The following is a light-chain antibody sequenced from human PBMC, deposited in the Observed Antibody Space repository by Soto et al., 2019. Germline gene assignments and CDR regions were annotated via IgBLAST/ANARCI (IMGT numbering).Light chain of an antibody. CDR2: DVS. CDR3: SSYTSGSTHV. CDR1: SSDVGAYNF. J-gene: IGLJ1*01. V-gene: IGLV2-14*03. Sequence: QSALTQPASVSGSPGQSITISCTGTSSDVGAYNFVSWYQQHPGKLPKLMIFDVSRRPSGVSDRFSGSKSGNTAALTISGLQAEDEGDYYGSSYTSGSTHVFGSGTKHTVL.